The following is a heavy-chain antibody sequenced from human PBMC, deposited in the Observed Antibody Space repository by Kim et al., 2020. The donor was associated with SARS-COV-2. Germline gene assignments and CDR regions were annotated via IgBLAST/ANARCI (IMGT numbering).Heavy chain of an antibody. V-gene: IGHV2-70*01. Sequence: SGPTLVNPTQTLTLTCTFSGFSLSTSGMCVSWIRQPPGKALEWLALIDWDDDKYYSTSLKTRLTISKDTSKNQVVLTMTNMDPVDTATYYCARIPAGVRGEDYFDYWGQGTLVTVSS. CDR2: IDWDDDK. CDR3: ARIPAGVRGEDYFDY. D-gene: IGHD3-10*01. J-gene: IGHJ4*02. CDR1: GFSLSTSGMC.